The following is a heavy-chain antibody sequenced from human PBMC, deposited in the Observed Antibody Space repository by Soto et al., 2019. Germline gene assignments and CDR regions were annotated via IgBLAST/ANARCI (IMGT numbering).Heavy chain of an antibody. CDR1: GFTFSTYS. D-gene: IGHD1-26*01. CDR3: AKVGFLRPYSGSYYLMYDYYGMDV. CDR2: ISSSSSTI. J-gene: IGHJ6*02. Sequence: GGSLRLSCAASGFTFSTYSMNWVRQAPGKGLEWVSYISSSSSTIFYTDSVKGRFTVSRDNAKNSLYLQMNSLRAEDTAVYYCAKVGFLRPYSGSYYLMYDYYGMDVWGQGTTVTVSS. V-gene: IGHV3-48*01.